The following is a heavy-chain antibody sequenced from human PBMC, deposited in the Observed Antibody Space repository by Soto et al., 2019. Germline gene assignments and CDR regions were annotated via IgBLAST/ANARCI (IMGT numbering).Heavy chain of an antibody. V-gene: IGHV6-1*01. CDR3: ARVLTSGSVSFDY. J-gene: IGHJ4*02. D-gene: IGHD3-10*01. CDR2: TNYRSKWYN. Sequence: QTLSLTCAISVDSVSSNSAAWHWIRQSLSRGLEWLGRTNYRSKWYNDYAGSVKSRITINPDTSKNQFSLQLNSVTPEDTAVYYCARVLTSGSVSFDYWGQGTLVTVSS. CDR1: VDSVSSNSAA.